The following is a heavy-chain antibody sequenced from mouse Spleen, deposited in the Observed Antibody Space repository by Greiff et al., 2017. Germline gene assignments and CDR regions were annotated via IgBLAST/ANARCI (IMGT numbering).Heavy chain of an antibody. CDR2: INPSSGYT. J-gene: IGHJ2*01. CDR1: GYTFTSYW. D-gene: IGHD2-1*01. CDR3: ARGGDYGNYGFDY. Sequence: VQLVESGAELAKPGASVKLSCKASGYTFTSYWMHWVKQRPGQGLEWIGYINPSSGYTKYNQKFKDKATLTADKYSSTAYMQLSSLTYEDSAVYYCARGGDYGNYGFDYWGQGTTLTVSS. V-gene: IGHV1-7*01.